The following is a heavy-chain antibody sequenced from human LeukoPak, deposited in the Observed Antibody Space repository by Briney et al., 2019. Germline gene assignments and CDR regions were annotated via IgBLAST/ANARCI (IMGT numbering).Heavy chain of an antibody. Sequence: PSETLSLTRTVSGDSISNYYWSWIRQPPGKGLEWIGYIRYSGSANYNPSLRSRVTTSIDTSKNQFFLKLSSVTAADTAVYHCARLVYDSRGYYFDYWGQGTLVIVSS. CDR2: IRYSGSA. CDR1: GDSISNYY. CDR3: ARLVYDSRGYYFDY. D-gene: IGHD3-22*01. V-gene: IGHV4-59*08. J-gene: IGHJ4*02.